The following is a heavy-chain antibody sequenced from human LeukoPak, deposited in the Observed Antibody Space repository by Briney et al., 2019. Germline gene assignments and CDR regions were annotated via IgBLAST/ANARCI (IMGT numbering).Heavy chain of an antibody. CDR3: ASDLLGSGWGPYFDN. J-gene: IGHJ4*02. CDR1: RSYN. CDR2: INPSGGST. Sequence: GASVNVSCKASRSYNMHWVRQAPGQALAWKGMINPSGGSTSYAQNFQGTVTMTRDTSTTTVYMELSSLRSEDTAVYFCASDLLGSGWGPYFDNWGQGTQVTVSS. V-gene: IGHV1-46*01. D-gene: IGHD6-19*01.